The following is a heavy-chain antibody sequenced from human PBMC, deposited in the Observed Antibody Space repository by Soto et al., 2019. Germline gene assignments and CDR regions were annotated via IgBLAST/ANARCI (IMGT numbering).Heavy chain of an antibody. CDR3: AKLHAYSYGPGAYFDY. D-gene: IGHD5-18*01. Sequence: GESLKISCEGSGYSLTTHWINWVRQMPGKGLERMGRIDPSQSYFNYNLSFQGHVTISADKSTSKAYLQWNSLRAEDTAVYYCAKLHAYSYGPGAYFDYWGQGTLVTVSS. CDR1: GYSLTTHW. J-gene: IGHJ4*02. V-gene: IGHV5-10-1*01. CDR2: IDPSQSYF.